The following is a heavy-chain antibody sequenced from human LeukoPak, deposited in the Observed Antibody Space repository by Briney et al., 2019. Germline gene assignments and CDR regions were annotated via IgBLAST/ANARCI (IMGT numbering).Heavy chain of an antibody. V-gene: IGHV3-66*01. CDR3: AKDRGLRWPLGAFDI. CDR2: IYNTGST. CDR1: GFTVSSNY. D-gene: IGHD4-23*01. J-gene: IGHJ3*02. Sequence: GGSLRLSCAASGFTVSSNYMSWVRQAPGKGLEWVSVIYNTGSTYYAYSVKGRFTISRDNSKNTLYLQMNSLRAEDTAVYYCAKDRGLRWPLGAFDIWGQGTMVTVSS.